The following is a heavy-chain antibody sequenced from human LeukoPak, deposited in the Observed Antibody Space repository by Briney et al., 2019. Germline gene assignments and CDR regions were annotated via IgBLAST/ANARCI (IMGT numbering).Heavy chain of an antibody. J-gene: IGHJ4*02. Sequence: SETLSLTCTVSGGSISSTTDYWGWIRQPPGKGLEWIGTIYHSGSTFYNPSLKSRFTISVDTSKNQFSLNLTSVTAADTAVYYCARGGWNKFDYWGQGTLVTVSS. CDR3: ARGGWNKFDY. V-gene: IGHV4-39*01. CDR2: IYHSGST. CDR1: GGSISSTTDY. D-gene: IGHD2-15*01.